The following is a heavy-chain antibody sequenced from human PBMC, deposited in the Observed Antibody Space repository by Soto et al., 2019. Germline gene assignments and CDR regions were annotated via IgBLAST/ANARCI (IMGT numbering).Heavy chain of an antibody. CDR3: AKDKAASGYDFFDY. J-gene: IGHJ4*02. D-gene: IGHD5-12*01. CDR2: ISWNSGSI. Sequence: GGSLRLSCAASGFTFDDYAMHWVRQAPGKGLEWVSGISWNSGSIGYADSVKGRFTISRDNAKNSLYLQMNSLRAEDTALYYCAKDKAASGYDFFDYWVQGSL. CDR1: GFTFDDYA. V-gene: IGHV3-9*01.